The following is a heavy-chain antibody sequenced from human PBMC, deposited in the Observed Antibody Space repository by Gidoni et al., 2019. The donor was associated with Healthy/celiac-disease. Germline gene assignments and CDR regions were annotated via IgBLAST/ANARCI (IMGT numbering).Heavy chain of an antibody. CDR1: GFTFSSYS. Sequence: EVQLVESGGGLVKPGGSLSLSCAASGFTFSSYSMNWVRQAPGKGLEWVSSISSSSSYIYYADSVKGRFTISRDNAKNSLYLQMNSLRAEDTTVYYCARGSRVRGVIIIDNWFDPWGQGTLVTVSS. J-gene: IGHJ5*02. CDR3: ARGSRVRGVIIIDNWFDP. V-gene: IGHV3-21*01. CDR2: ISSSSSYI. D-gene: IGHD3-10*01.